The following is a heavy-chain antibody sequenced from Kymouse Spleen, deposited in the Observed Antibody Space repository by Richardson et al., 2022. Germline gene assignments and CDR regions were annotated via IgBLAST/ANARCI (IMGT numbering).Heavy chain of an antibody. Sequence: QLQLQESGPGLVKPSETLSLTCTVSGGSISSSSYYWGWIRQPPGKGLEWIGSIYYSGSTYYNPSLKSRVTISVDTSKNQFSLKLSSVTAADTAVYYCAREGTVVNPFDYWGQGTLVTVSS. D-gene: IGHD4-23*01. CDR3: AREGTVVNPFDY. CDR1: GGSISSSSYY. J-gene: IGHJ4*02. V-gene: IGHV4-39*01. CDR2: IYYSGST.